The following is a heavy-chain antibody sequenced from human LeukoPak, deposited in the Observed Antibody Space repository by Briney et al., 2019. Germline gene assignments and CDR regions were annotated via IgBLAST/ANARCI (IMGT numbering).Heavy chain of an antibody. Sequence: GGSLRLSCAASGLRFRNYGMHWVRQAPGKGLEWVSSISGSGSSTYYADSVKGRFTISGDNSKNTLYLQMNSLRAEDTAIYYCAVTYYFDYWGQGTLVTVSS. J-gene: IGHJ4*02. CDR2: ISGSGSST. CDR3: AVTYYFDY. D-gene: IGHD5-18*01. V-gene: IGHV3-23*01. CDR1: GLRFRNYG.